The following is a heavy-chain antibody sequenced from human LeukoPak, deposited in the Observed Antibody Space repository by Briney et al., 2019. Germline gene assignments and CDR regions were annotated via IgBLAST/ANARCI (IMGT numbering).Heavy chain of an antibody. CDR1: GGSISSYY. CDR3: ARDRYSGSFPGYYYMDV. J-gene: IGHJ6*03. Sequence: TSETLSLTCTVSGGSISSYYWSWIRQPPGKGLEWIGYIYYSGSTNCNPSLKSRVTISVDTSKNQFSLKLSSVTAADTAVYYCARDRYSGSFPGYYYMDVWGKGTTVTVSS. V-gene: IGHV4-59*01. D-gene: IGHD1-26*01. CDR2: IYYSGST.